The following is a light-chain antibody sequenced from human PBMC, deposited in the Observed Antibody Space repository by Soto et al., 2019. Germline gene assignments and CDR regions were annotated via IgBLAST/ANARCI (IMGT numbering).Light chain of an antibody. Sequence: PGERVTLSCRASQSVSSSYLTWYQQKPGQAPMLLIYGASTRATGIPARFSGSGSGTDFTLTISSLQPEDFAVYYCQQDYNLPPTFGGGTKVEIK. CDR1: QSVSSSY. CDR3: QQDYNLPPT. J-gene: IGKJ4*01. V-gene: IGKV3D-7*01. CDR2: GAS.